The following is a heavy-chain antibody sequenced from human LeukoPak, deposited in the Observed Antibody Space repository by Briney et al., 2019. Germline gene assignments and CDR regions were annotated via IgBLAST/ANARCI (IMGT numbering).Heavy chain of an antibody. J-gene: IGHJ3*02. CDR2: INPSGGST. CDR3: ARATGVDTIFGVVIMGAFDI. Sequence: ASVKVSCKASGYTFTSYDINWVRQAPGQGLEWMGIINPSGGSTSYAQKFQGRVTMTRDTSTSTVYMELSSLRSEDTAVYYCARATGVDTIFGVVIMGAFDIWGQGTMVTVSS. D-gene: IGHD3-3*01. V-gene: IGHV1-46*01. CDR1: GYTFTSYD.